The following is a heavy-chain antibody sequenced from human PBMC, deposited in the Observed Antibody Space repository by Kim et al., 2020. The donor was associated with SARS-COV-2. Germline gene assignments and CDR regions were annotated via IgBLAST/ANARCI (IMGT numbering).Heavy chain of an antibody. J-gene: IGHJ3*02. CDR2: NT. Sequence: NTKCSQKFQGRVTITRDTTASTAYMELSSLRSEDTAVYYCARSQSDAFDIWGQGTMVTVSS. CDR3: ARSQSDAFDI. V-gene: IGHV1-3*01.